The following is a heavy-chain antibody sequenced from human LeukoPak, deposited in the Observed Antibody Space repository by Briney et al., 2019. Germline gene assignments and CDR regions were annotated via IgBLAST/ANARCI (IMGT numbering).Heavy chain of an antibody. CDR1: GVSISSYY. J-gene: IGHJ4*02. CDR3: ASSYYYDSSGYPSLFDY. CDR2: IYYSGST. D-gene: IGHD3-22*01. V-gene: IGHV4-59*08. Sequence: SETLSLTCTVSGVSISSYYWSWIRQPPGKGLEWIGYIYYSGSTNYNPSLKSRVTISVDTSKNQFSLKLSSVTAADTAVYYCASSYYYDSSGYPSLFDYWGQGTLVTVSS.